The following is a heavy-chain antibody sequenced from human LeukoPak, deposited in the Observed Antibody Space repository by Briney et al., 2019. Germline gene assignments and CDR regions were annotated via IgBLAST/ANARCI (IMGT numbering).Heavy chain of an antibody. J-gene: IGHJ5*02. Sequence: PGRSLRLSCAASGFTFSSYWMHLLRQVPGKGRVWVLRITSDGSDTIYADSVKGRFTISRDNAKNTLYLQMNSLRAEDTALYYCSRDRRTWFDPWGQGTLVTVSS. CDR1: GFTFSSYW. CDR3: SRDRRTWFDP. CDR2: ITSDGSDT. V-gene: IGHV3-74*01.